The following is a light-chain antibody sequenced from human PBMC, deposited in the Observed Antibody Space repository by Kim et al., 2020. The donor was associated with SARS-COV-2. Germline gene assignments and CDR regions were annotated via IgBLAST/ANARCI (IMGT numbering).Light chain of an antibody. CDR1: DVGPYDF. CDR2: RVT. V-gene: IGLV2-11*01. CDR3: CSYTGTYTWV. J-gene: IGLJ3*02. Sequence: GAPGQSVTIACSDVGPYDFVSWYQQHPGKAPKFMIYRVTQRPSGVPDRFSGSRSGNTASLTISGLQAEDEADYYCCSYTGTYTWVFGGGTQLTVL.